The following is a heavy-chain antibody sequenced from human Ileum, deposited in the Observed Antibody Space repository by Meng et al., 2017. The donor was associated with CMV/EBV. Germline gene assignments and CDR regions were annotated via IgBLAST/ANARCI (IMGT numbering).Heavy chain of an antibody. CDR2: IRSKVNNYAT. D-gene: IGHD3-22*01. V-gene: IGHV3-73*01. J-gene: IGHJ4*02. CDR1: GFTFSGSA. Sequence: GESLKISCAASGFTFSGSAIHWVRQASGKGLEWVGRIRSKVNNYATAYAASVKGRFTVSRDDSKNTAYLQMNSLKTEDTAVYYCTSIYDTSGYPYWGQGTLVTVSS. CDR3: TSIYDTSGYPY.